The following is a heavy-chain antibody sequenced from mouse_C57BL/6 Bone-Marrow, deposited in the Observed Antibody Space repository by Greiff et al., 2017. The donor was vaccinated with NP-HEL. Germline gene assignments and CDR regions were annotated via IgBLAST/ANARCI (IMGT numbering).Heavy chain of an antibody. CDR2: IDPETGGT. J-gene: IGHJ3*01. CDR3: TRSPFAY. CDR1: GYTFTDYE. Sequence: QVQLQESGAELVRPGASVTLSCKASGYTFTDYEMHWVKQTPVHGLEWIGAIDPETGGTAYNQKFKGKAILTADKSSSTAYMELRSLTSEDSAVYYCTRSPFAYWGQGTLVTVSA. V-gene: IGHV1-15*01.